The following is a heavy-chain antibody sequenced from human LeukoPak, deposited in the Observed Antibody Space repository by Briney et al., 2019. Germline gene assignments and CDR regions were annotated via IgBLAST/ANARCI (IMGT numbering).Heavy chain of an antibody. Sequence: PGGSLRLSCAASGFTFSSYVMSWVRQAPGKGLEWVSGISGSGGSTYYADSVKGRFTISRDNSKNTLYLQMNSLRAEDTAVYYCAKDWPGTKVPGYWGQGTLVTVSS. CDR1: GFTFSSYV. D-gene: IGHD4-17*01. CDR3: AKDWPGTKVPGY. V-gene: IGHV3-23*01. CDR2: ISGSGGST. J-gene: IGHJ4*02.